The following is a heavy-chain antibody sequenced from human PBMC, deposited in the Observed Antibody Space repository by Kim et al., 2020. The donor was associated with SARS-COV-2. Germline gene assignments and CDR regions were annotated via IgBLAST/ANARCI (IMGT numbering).Heavy chain of an antibody. CDR2: ISYDGSNK. V-gene: IGHV3-30*18. J-gene: IGHJ4*02. CDR3: AKDHRLRRGYGATGGYYFDY. CDR1: GFTFSSYG. D-gene: IGHD1-26*01. Sequence: GGSLRLSCAASGFTFSSYGMHWVRQAPGKGLEWVAVISYDGSNKYYADSVKGRFTISRDNSKNTLYLQMNSLRAEDTAVYYCAKDHRLRRGYGATGGYYFDYWGQGTLVTVSS.